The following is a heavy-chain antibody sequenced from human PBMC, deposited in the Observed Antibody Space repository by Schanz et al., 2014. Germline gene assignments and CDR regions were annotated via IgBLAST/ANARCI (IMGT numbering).Heavy chain of an antibody. CDR3: ATDYSGGGCHI. D-gene: IGHD6-19*01. CDR1: GFTFSDYY. CDR2: IKQDGSEK. Sequence: EVQLVESGGGLVQPGGSLRLSCAASGFTFSDYYMTWIRQAPGKGLEWVANIKQDGSEKYYVDSVKGRFTISRDNSKNTVYLQMNSLRAEDTALYFCATDYSGGGCHIWGQGTMVTVSS. V-gene: IGHV3-7*04. J-gene: IGHJ3*02.